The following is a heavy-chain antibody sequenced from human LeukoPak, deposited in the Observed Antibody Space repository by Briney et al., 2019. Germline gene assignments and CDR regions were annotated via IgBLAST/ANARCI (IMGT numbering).Heavy chain of an antibody. CDR3: ATGPTHYYYYYMDV. V-gene: IGHV1-8*01. CDR1: GYTFTSYD. J-gene: IGHJ6*03. Sequence: ASVKVSCKASGYTFTSYDINWVRQATGQGLEWMGWMNPNSGNTGHAQKFQGRVTMTRNTSISTAYMELSSLRSEDTAVYYCATGPTHYYYYYMDVWGKGTTVTVSS. CDR2: MNPNSGNT.